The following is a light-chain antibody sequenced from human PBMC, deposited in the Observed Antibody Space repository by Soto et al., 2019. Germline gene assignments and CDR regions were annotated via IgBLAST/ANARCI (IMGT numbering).Light chain of an antibody. J-gene: IGLJ2*01. CDR1: SSDVGGYNY. V-gene: IGLV2-14*01. CDR3: SSYTSSSTLVV. Sequence: QPVLTQPASVSGSPGQSITISCTGTSSDVGGYNYLSWYQQHPGKAPKLMIYDVSNRPSGVSNRFSGSKSGNTASLTISGLQAEDEADYYCSSYTSSSTLVVFGGGTKVTVL. CDR2: DVS.